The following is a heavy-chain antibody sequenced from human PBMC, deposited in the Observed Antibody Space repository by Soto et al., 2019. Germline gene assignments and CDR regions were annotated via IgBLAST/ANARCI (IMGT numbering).Heavy chain of an antibody. D-gene: IGHD3-3*01. CDR2: LHSGGDT. Sequence: EVQLVESGGGLVQPGGSLRLSCAASGIPVSSNYMTWVRQAPGKGLEWVSVLHSGGDTYYANSVKGRFTISRHDSTNTLFLQMNSLTPEDTAVYYCARDGPYYDASSMDGWGQGTTVTVSS. CDR1: GIPVSSNY. CDR3: ARDGPYYDASSMDG. V-gene: IGHV3-53*04. J-gene: IGHJ6*02.